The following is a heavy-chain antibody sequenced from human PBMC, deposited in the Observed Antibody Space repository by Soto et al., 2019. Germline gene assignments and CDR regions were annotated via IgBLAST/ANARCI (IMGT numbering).Heavy chain of an antibody. J-gene: IGHJ6*02. Sequence: QVQLVQSGAEVKKPGASVKVSCKASGYTFTSYDINWVRQATGQGLEWMGWMNPNSGNTGYAQKVQGRVTMTRNTSISTAYMELSSLRSEDTAVYYCARGVVVHYYYGMDVWGQGTTVTVSS. CDR1: GYTFTSYD. CDR2: MNPNSGNT. V-gene: IGHV1-8*01. CDR3: ARGVVVHYYYGMDV. D-gene: IGHD2-15*01.